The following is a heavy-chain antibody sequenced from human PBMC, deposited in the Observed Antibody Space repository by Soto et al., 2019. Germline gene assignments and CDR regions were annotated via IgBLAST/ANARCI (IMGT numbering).Heavy chain of an antibody. D-gene: IGHD2-8*02. CDR1: GFSFDDYA. J-gene: IGHJ6*02. CDR2: ISWNSGTI. Sequence: EVQVVESGGGLVQPGRSLRLSCAASGFSFDDYAMHWVRQAPGTGLEWVSGISWNSGTIGYADSVKGRFTISRDNAKNSLYLQMNSLRAEDTALYDCAKSTGGTANGMGVWGQGTTVTVSS. CDR3: AKSTGGTANGMGV. V-gene: IGHV3-9*01.